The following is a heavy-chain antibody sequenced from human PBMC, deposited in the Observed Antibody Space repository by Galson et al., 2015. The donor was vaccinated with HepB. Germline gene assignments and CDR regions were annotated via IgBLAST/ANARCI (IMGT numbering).Heavy chain of an antibody. CDR1: GFTFSSYA. J-gene: IGHJ4*02. Sequence: SLRLSCAASGFTFSSYAMSWVRQAPGKGLEWVSAISGSGGSTYYADSVKGRFTISRDNSKNTLYLQMNSLRAEDTAVYYCAKPDFRLVDYFDYWGQGTLVTVSS. CDR2: ISGSGGST. D-gene: IGHD3-9*01. V-gene: IGHV3-23*01. CDR3: AKPDFRLVDYFDY.